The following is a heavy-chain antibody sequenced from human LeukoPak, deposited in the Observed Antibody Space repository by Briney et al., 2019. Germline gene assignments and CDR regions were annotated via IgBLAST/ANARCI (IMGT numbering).Heavy chain of an antibody. V-gene: IGHV1-69*05. D-gene: IGHD1-26*01. CDR2: SIPIFGTA. Sequence: SVKVSCKASGGTFSSYAISWVRQAPGQGLEWMGGSIPIFGTANYAQKFQGRVTITTDESTSTAYVELSSLRSEDTAVYYCARDAWEQSRTPSVYYMDVWGKGTTVTVSS. J-gene: IGHJ6*03. CDR1: GGTFSSYA. CDR3: ARDAWEQSRTPSVYYMDV.